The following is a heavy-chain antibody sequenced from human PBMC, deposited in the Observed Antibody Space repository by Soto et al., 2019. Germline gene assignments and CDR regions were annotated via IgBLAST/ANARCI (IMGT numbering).Heavy chain of an antibody. J-gene: IGHJ6*03. V-gene: IGHV4-59*01. D-gene: IGHD3-3*01. CDR2: IYYSGST. CDR1: GGSIGGYY. CDR3: ARGVGRFLSGIYYYYYMDV. Sequence: SETLSLTCTVSGGSIGGYYWSWIRQSPGKGLEWIGYIYYSGSTNYNPSLKSRVTISVDTSKNQFSLKMSSVTAADTAVYYFARGVGRFLSGIYYYYYMDVWGKGTTVTVSS.